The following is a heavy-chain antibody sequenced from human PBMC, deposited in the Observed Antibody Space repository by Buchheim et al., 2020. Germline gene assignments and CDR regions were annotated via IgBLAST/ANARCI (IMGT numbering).Heavy chain of an antibody. V-gene: IGHV5-51*01. CDR3: ARRVRDSSGYNFDF. J-gene: IGHJ4*02. CDR2: TYPGDSYT. CDR1: GYSFPGAY. D-gene: IGHD5-18*01. Sequence: EVQLVQSGAEVKRPGESLKISCQGSGYSFPGAYIAWVRQLPGKGLGWLGNTYPGDSYTAYSLSFQGRVPLSVDKSIRTASLQWYSLKASDSAVYYCARRVRDSSGYNFDFWGQGTL.